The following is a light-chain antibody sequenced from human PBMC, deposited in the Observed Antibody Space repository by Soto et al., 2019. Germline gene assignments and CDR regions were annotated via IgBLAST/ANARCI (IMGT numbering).Light chain of an antibody. CDR3: RQLNSYPQT. Sequence: DIQMTQSPSSLSASVGDRVTITCQASRGISSYLAWYQQKPGKPPKLLVYSASTLQSGVPSRFSGSGSGPDFTLTISSLQPEDSATYFCRQLNSYPQTFGQGTRLEI. CDR2: SAS. J-gene: IGKJ5*01. CDR1: RGISSY. V-gene: IGKV1-9*01.